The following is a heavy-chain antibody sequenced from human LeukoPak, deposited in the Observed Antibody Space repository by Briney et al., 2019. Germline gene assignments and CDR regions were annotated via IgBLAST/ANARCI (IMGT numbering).Heavy chain of an antibody. CDR2: IYYSGST. J-gene: IGHJ4*02. CDR1: GGSISSSSYY. V-gene: IGHV4-39*01. D-gene: IGHD3-10*01. Sequence: SETLSLTFTVSGGSISSSSYYWGWIRQPPGKGLEWIGSIYYSGSTYYNPSLKSRVTISVDTSKNQFSLKLSSVTAADTAVYYCARQQSAGAFDYWGQGTLVTVSS. CDR3: ARQQSAGAFDY.